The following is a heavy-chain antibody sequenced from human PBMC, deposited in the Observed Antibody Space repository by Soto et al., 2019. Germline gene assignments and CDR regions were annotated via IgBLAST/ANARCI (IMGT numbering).Heavy chain of an antibody. D-gene: IGHD6-13*01. CDR1: GYRFTTYW. V-gene: IGHV5-51*01. J-gene: IGHJ6*04. CDR2: IYPGDSDT. CDR3: ARHHGSPGYYYGMDV. Sequence: GDSLKISCKGSGYRFTTYWIAWVRQMPGKGLEWMGIIYPGDSDTRYSPSFQGQVTISADKSINTAYLQWRSLKASDTAMYYCARHHGSPGYYYGMDVWGKGTTVNASS.